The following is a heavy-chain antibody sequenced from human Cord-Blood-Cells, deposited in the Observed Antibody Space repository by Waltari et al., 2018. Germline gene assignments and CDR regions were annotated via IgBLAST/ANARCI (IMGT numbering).Heavy chain of an antibody. Sequence: EVQLVESGGVVVQPGGSLRLSCAASGFTFDDYTMHWVRQAPGKGLEWVSLISWDGGSTYYAYSVKGRFTISRDNSKNSLYLQMNSLRTEDTALYYCAKGGSSPNDAFDIWGQGTMVTVSS. V-gene: IGHV3-43*01. CDR3: AKGGSSPNDAFDI. J-gene: IGHJ3*02. D-gene: IGHD6-6*01. CDR1: GFTFDDYT. CDR2: ISWDGGST.